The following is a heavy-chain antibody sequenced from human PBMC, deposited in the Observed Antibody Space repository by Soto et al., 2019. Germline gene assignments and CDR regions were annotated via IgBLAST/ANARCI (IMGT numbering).Heavy chain of an antibody. D-gene: IGHD2-8*02. CDR1: GFSLSRYG. CDR3: ARDLSYWSLLIDH. Sequence: LRLSCTASGFSLSRYGSHWIRQAPGKGLEWVAGLWSNGITRSYADSVKGRFTISRDTSENMLYLQMNSLGAEDTAVYYCARDLSYWSLLIDHWGQGTLVTVSS. V-gene: IGHV3-33*01. CDR2: LWSNGITR. J-gene: IGHJ4*02.